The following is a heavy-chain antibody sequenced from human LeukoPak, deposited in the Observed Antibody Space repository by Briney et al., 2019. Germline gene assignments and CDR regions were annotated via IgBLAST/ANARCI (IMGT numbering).Heavy chain of an antibody. CDR2: ISYDGSNK. V-gene: IGHV3-30*18. Sequence: PGGSLRLSCAASGFTFSSYGMHWVRQAPGKGLEWVAVISYDGSNKYYADSVKGRFTISRDNSKNTLYLQMNSLRAEDTAVYYCAKDFSSSFYPPGHFDYWGQGTLVTVSS. J-gene: IGHJ4*02. CDR3: AKDFSSSFYPPGHFDY. D-gene: IGHD6-6*01. CDR1: GFTFSSYG.